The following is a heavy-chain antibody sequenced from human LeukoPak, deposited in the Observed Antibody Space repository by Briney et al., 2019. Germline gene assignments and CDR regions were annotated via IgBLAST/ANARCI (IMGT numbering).Heavy chain of an antibody. D-gene: IGHD3-22*01. Sequence: SVKVSCKASGYTFTSYGISWVRQAPGQGLEWMGGIIPIFGTANYAQKFQGRVTITADESTSTAYMELSSLRSEDTAVYYCARSPYYYDSSGYLYFDYWGQETLVTVSS. J-gene: IGHJ4*02. CDR2: IIPIFGTA. V-gene: IGHV1-69*13. CDR3: ARSPYYYDSSGYLYFDY. CDR1: GYTFTSYG.